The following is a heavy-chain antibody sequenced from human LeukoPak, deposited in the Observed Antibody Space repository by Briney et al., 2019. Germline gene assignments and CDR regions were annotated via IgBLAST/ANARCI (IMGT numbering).Heavy chain of an antibody. J-gene: IGHJ4*02. CDR3: ATIVPDVVATLTFDY. CDR1: GFTVSSNY. V-gene: IGHV3-66*01. Sequence: GGFLRLSCAASGFTVSSNYMSWVRQAPGKGLEWVSVIYNDGRTFYADSVKGRFTISRDNSKNTLYLQMNSLRAEDTAVYYCATIVPDVVATLTFDYWGQGTLVTVSS. D-gene: IGHD2-15*01. CDR2: IYNDGRT.